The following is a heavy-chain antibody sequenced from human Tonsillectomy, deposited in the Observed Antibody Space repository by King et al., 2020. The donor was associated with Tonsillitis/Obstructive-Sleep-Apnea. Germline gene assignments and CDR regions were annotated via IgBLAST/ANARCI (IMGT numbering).Heavy chain of an antibody. CDR2: IYGGSGT. V-gene: IGHV3-53*01. J-gene: IGHJ4*02. CDR3: ARSPTVTTSFYFDY. Sequence: VQLVESGGGLIQPGGSLRLSCAASGFTVSRDYMRWVRQAPGKGLEWVSVIYGGSGTSYADSVKGLFTISRDNSKNTLDLQMNSLRAEDTAVYYCARSPTVTTSFYFDYWGQGTLVTVS. D-gene: IGHD4-17*01. CDR1: GFTVSRDY.